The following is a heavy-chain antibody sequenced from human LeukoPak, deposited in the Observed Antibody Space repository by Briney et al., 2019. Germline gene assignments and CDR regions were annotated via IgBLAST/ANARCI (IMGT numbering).Heavy chain of an antibody. D-gene: IGHD3-10*01. CDR3: AREGYYGSGSPPSLYFDY. CDR1: GFTFRNYV. Sequence: GGSLRLSCAASGFTFRNYVIHWVRQAPGKGLEWVAVTSSDLNVKLYADSVKGRFTISRDNSRSTLYLQMNSLRPEDTAIYYCAREGYYGSGSPPSLYFDYWGQGTLVTVSS. J-gene: IGHJ4*02. CDR2: TSSDLNVK. V-gene: IGHV3-30-3*01.